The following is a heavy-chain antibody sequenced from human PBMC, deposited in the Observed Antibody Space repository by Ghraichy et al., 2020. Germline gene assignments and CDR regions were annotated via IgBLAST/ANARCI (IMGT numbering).Heavy chain of an antibody. CDR3: ARSVWGSYRYPPFDY. Sequence: SETLSLTCTVSGGPISSSSYYWGWIRQPPGKGLEWIGSIYYSGSTYYNPSLKSRVTISVDTSKNQFSLKLSSVTAADTAVYYCARSVWGSYRYPPFDYWGQGTLVTVSS. J-gene: IGHJ4*02. D-gene: IGHD3-16*02. CDR1: GGPISSSSYY. V-gene: IGHV4-39*01. CDR2: IYYSGST.